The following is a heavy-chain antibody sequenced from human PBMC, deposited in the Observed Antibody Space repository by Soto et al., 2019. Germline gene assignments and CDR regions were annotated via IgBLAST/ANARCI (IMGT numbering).Heavy chain of an antibody. D-gene: IGHD1-7*01. CDR2: IKQDGSEK. CDR3: ARGPQPPPPHLYNWNYEELRWYYGMDV. CDR1: GFTFSSYW. V-gene: IGHV3-7*01. J-gene: IGHJ6*02. Sequence: EVQLVESGGGLVQPGGSLRLSCAASGFTFSSYWMSWVRQAPGKGLEWVANIKQDGSEKYYVDSVKGRFTISRDNAKNSLYLQMNSLRAEDTDVYYCARGPQPPPPHLYNWNYEELRWYYGMDVWGQGTTVTVSS.